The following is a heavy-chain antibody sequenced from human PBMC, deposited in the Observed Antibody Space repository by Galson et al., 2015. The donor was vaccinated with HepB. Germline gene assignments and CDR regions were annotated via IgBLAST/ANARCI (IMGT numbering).Heavy chain of an antibody. V-gene: IGHV4-34*01. CDR2: INHSGST. Sequence: LSLTCAVYGGSFSGYYWSWIRQPPGKGLEWIGEINHSGSTNYNPSLKSRVTISVDTSKNQFSLKLSSVTAADTAVYYCARDPIAVAGAVDVDYWGQGTLVTVSS. J-gene: IGHJ4*02. D-gene: IGHD6-19*01. CDR1: GGSFSGYY. CDR3: ARDPIAVAGAVDVDY.